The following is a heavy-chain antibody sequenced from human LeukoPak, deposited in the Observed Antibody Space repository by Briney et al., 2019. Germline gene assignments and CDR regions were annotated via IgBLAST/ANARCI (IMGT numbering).Heavy chain of an antibody. Sequence: SETLSLTCAVYGGSFSGYYWSWIRQPPGKGLEWIGEINHSGSTNYNPSLKSRVTISVDTSKNQFSLKLSSVTAADTAVYCCARTGPYGSGLGHFDYWGQGTLVTVSS. J-gene: IGHJ4*02. D-gene: IGHD6-19*01. CDR2: INHSGST. V-gene: IGHV4-34*01. CDR1: GGSFSGYY. CDR3: ARTGPYGSGLGHFDY.